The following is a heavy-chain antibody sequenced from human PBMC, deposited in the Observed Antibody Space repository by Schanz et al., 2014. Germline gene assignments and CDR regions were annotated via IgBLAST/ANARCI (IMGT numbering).Heavy chain of an antibody. D-gene: IGHD6-6*01. CDR2: ISPYNGNT. Sequence: QVQLVQSGAEVKKPGASVKVSCKASGYTFTSYGISWVRQAPGQGLEWMGWISPYNGNTNYAQKLQGRVTMTADTSTSTAYMDLTSLRSDDTAVDYCARDQSPYTNSSDVRYFDYWGQGTLVTVSS. CDR3: ARDQSPYTNSSDVRYFDY. V-gene: IGHV1-18*01. J-gene: IGHJ4*02. CDR1: GYTFTSYG.